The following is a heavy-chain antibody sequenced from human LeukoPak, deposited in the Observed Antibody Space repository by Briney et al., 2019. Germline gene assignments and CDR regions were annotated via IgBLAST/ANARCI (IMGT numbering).Heavy chain of an antibody. CDR3: AREYGSGSRGEYYFDY. D-gene: IGHD3-10*01. CDR1: GFTFSSFW. J-gene: IGHJ4*02. V-gene: IGHV3-74*01. CDR2: INSDGSLT. Sequence: GGSLRLSCAASGFTFSSFWMHWVRQVPGKGLVWVSHINSDGSLTSYVDSVKGRFTISRDNSKNTLYLQMNSLRAEDTAVYYCAREYGSGSRGEYYFDYWGQGTLVTVSS.